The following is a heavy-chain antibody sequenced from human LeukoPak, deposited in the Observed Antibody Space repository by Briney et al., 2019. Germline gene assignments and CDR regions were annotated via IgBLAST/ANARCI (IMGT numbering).Heavy chain of an antibody. J-gene: IGHJ6*03. CDR3: ARVYGDYVGYYYMDV. V-gene: IGHV1-2*02. CDR1: GYTFTDYY. CDR2: INPNSGGT. D-gene: IGHD4-17*01. Sequence: ASVKVSCKASGYTFTDYYMHWVRQAPGQGLEWMGWINPNSGGTKYAQKFQGRVTMTRDTSISTAYMELSRLRSDDTAVYYCARVYGDYVGYYYMDVWGKGTTVTVSS.